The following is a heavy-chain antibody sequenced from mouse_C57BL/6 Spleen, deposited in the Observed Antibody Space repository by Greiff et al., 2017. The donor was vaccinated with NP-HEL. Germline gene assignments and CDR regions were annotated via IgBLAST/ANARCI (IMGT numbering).Heavy chain of an antibody. CDR1: GYAFSSSW. J-gene: IGHJ1*03. CDR3: ARDYYYGSAYFDV. V-gene: IGHV1-82*01. D-gene: IGHD1-1*01. Sequence: QVQLQQSGPELVKPGASVKISCKASGYAFSSSWMNWVKQRPGKGLEWIGRIYPGDGDTNYNGKFKGKATLTADKSSSTAYMQLSSLTSEDSAVYFCARDYYYGSAYFDVWGTGTTVTVSS. CDR2: IYPGDGDT.